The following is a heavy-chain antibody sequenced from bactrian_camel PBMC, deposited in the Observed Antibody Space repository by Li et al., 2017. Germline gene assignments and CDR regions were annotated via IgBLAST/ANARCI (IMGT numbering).Heavy chain of an antibody. CDR2: VYSVGGDT. J-gene: IGHJ4*01. D-gene: IGHD6*01. CDR1: DNLYRRIP. Sequence: HVQLVESGGGSVQAGGSLRLSCVVQDNLYRRIPMGWFRQAPGKEREGVAHVYSVGGDTYYADSFRGRFTISRDNSKNMVYLQMNSLKPEDTAVYYCTRDPGGSGKGQGTQVTVS. V-gene: IGHV3S54*01.